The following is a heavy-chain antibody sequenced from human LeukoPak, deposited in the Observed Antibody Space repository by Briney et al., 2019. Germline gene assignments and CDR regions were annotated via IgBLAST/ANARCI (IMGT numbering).Heavy chain of an antibody. CDR3: ARDSREAFDY. D-gene: IGHD1-26*01. V-gene: IGHV4-59*12. Sequence: SSETLSLTCTVSGGSISSYYWSWIRQPPGKGLEWIGYIYYSGSTNYNPSLKSRVTISVDTSKNQFSLKLSSATAADTAVYYCARDSREAFDYWGQGTLVTVSS. CDR2: IYYSGST. J-gene: IGHJ4*02. CDR1: GGSISSYY.